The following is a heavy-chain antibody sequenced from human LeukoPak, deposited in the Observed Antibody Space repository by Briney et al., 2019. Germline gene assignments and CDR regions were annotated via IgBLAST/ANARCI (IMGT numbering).Heavy chain of an antibody. CDR1: GFTFSDYY. D-gene: IGHD2-15*01. CDR2: ISSSSSYT. CDR3: ARDPPYCSGGSCYSVYYFDY. J-gene: IGHJ4*02. Sequence: GGSLRLSCAASGFTFSDYYMSWIRQAPGEGLEWVSYISSSSSYTNYADSVKGRFTISRDNAKNSLYLQMNSLRAEDTAVYYCARDPPYCSGGSCYSVYYFDYWGQGTLVTVSS. V-gene: IGHV3-11*06.